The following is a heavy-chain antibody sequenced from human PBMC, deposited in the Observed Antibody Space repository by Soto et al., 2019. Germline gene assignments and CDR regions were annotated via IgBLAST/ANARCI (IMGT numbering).Heavy chain of an antibody. J-gene: IGHJ6*02. CDR2: IQYNGYS. CDR1: GGSITNYY. Sequence: QVQLQESGPGLVKPSETLSLTCTVSGGSITNYYCSWFRQPPGKGLEWIGYIQYNGYSAYNLSLKRRVTKPMDTSKTQFSLMLESVTATDTAVYYCARHGFGSLLGLVDVWGQGTTVIVSS. V-gene: IGHV4-59*08. CDR3: ARHGFGSLLGLVDV. D-gene: IGHD3-10*01.